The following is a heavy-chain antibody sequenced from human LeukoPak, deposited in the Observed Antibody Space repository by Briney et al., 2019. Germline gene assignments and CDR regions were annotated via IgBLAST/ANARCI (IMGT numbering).Heavy chain of an antibody. Sequence: ASVKVSCKASGYTFTSYGISWVRQAPGQGLEWMGWISTYNGNTRYAQKLQGRVTMTTDTSTSTAYMELRGLRSDDTAVYYCARSSLAVAGSVFDYWGQGTLVTVSS. J-gene: IGHJ4*02. D-gene: IGHD6-19*01. CDR3: ARSSLAVAGSVFDY. V-gene: IGHV1-18*01. CDR1: GYTFTSYG. CDR2: ISTYNGNT.